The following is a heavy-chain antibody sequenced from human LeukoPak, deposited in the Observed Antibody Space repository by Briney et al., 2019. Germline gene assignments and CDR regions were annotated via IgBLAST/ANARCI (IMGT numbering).Heavy chain of an antibody. J-gene: IGHJ6*02. D-gene: IGHD5-18*01. CDR3: ARGYSYGNPSGMDV. Sequence: SETLSLTCTVSGGSISSYYWSWIRQPPGKGLEWIGYIYYSGSTTYNPSHKSRVTISVDMAKNHFSLKLSSVTAADTAVYYCARGYSYGNPSGMDVWGQGTTVIVSS. CDR2: IYYSGST. CDR1: GGSISSYY. V-gene: IGHV4-59*01.